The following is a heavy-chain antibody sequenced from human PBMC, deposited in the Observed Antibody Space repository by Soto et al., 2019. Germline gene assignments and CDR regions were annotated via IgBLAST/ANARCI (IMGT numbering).Heavy chain of an antibody. J-gene: IGHJ5*02. CDR3: AKDLRWNAVVAARAWWFDP. CDR1: GFTFSSYA. D-gene: IGHD2-15*01. CDR2: ISGSGGST. V-gene: IGHV3-23*01. Sequence: EVQLLESGGGLVQPGGSLRLSCAASGFTFSSYAMSWVRQAPGKGLEWVSAISGSGGSTYYADSVKGRFTISRDNSKNTLYLQMNSLRAEDTAVYYCAKDLRWNAVVAARAWWFDPWGQGTLVTVSS.